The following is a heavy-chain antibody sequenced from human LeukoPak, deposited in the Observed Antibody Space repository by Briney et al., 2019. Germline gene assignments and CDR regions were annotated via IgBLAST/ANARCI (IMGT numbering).Heavy chain of an antibody. J-gene: IGHJ4*02. Sequence: SETLSLTCTVSGGSISSGDYYWSWIRQPAGKGLEWIGRIYINGRTNYNPSLKSRVSMSRDTSKNQFSLKLTFVTAADTAVYFCAREFYGGQPAFWGQGTLVTVSS. V-gene: IGHV4-61*02. D-gene: IGHD4/OR15-4a*01. CDR2: IYINGRT. CDR3: AREFYGGQPAF. CDR1: GGSISSGDYY.